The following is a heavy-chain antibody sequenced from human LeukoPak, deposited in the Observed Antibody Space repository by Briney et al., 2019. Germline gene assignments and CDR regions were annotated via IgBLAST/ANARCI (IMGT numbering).Heavy chain of an antibody. CDR3: ARDIEVYVSGSYYNADGDYYYYGMDV. D-gene: IGHD3-10*01. J-gene: IGHJ6*02. CDR2: INPNSGGT. CDR1: GYTFTGYY. Sequence: ASVKVSCKASGYTFTGYYMHWVRQAPGQGLEWMGWINPNSGGTNYAQKFQGRVTMTRDTSISTAYMELSSLRAEDTAVYYCARDIEVYVSGSYYNADGDYYYYGMDVWGQGTTVTVSS. V-gene: IGHV1-2*02.